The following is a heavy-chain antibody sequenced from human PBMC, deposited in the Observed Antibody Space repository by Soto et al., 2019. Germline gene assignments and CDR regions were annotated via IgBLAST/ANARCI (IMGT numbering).Heavy chain of an antibody. J-gene: IGHJ4*02. Sequence: EVKLVESGGGLVQPGGSLRLSCVASGFTFSTYSMNWVRQAPGKGLEWVSYISTNSITIHYADSVKGRFTISRDNAKNSLYLQMNSLRDEDTAVYYCARDFAWSFDYWGQGTLLTVSP. D-gene: IGHD2-15*01. CDR3: ARDFAWSFDY. CDR1: GFTFSTYS. V-gene: IGHV3-48*02. CDR2: ISTNSITI.